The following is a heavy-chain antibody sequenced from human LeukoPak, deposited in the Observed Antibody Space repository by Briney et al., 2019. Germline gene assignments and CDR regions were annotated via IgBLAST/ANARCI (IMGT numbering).Heavy chain of an antibody. V-gene: IGHV1-18*03. D-gene: IGHD6-6*01. CDR1: VYGFNTYG. J-gene: IGHJ5*02. CDR2: ISAYNGNT. CDR3: ARDMISARPIWFDP. Sequence: ASVKVSCKYSVYGFNTYGSTLMRQAPGQGLAWMGWISAYNGNTNYAQKLQGRVTMTTDTSTSTAYMEPRRIKSDDIAVNYCARDMISARPIWFDPWGKGTLVTVSS.